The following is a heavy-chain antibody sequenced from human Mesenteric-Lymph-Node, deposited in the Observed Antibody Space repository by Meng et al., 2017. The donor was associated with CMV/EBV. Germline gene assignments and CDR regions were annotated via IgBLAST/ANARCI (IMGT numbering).Heavy chain of an antibody. J-gene: IGHJ6*02. CDR1: GGSISSSSYY. D-gene: IGHD3-3*01. V-gene: IGHV4-39*07. Sequence: SETLSLTCTVSGGSISSSSYYWGWIRQPPGKGLEWIGSIYYSGSTYYNPSLKSRVTISVDTSKNQFSLKLSSVTAADTAVYYCARGRKGGITIFGVVIKGGMDVWGQGTTVTVSS. CDR2: IYYSGST. CDR3: ARGRKGGITIFGVVIKGGMDV.